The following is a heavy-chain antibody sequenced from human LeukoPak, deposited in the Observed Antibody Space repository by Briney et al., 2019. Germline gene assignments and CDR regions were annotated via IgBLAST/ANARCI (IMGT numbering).Heavy chain of an antibody. V-gene: IGHV3-23*01. CDR2: ISGSGGST. CDR3: AKDHIGGSGSYFAYYGMDV. J-gene: IGHJ6*02. Sequence: QTGGSLRLSCAASGFTFSSYAMSWVRQAPGKGLEWVSAISGSGGSTYYADSVKGRFTISRDNSKNTLYLQMNSLRAEDTAVYYCAKDHIGGSGSYFAYYGMDVWGQGTTVTVSS. D-gene: IGHD3-10*01. CDR1: GFTFSSYA.